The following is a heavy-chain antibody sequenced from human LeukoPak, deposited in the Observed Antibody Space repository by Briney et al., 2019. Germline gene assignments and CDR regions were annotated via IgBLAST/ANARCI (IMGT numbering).Heavy chain of an antibody. D-gene: IGHD3-3*01. V-gene: IGHV1-69*13. J-gene: IGHJ4*02. CDR1: GGTFSSYA. Sequence: ASVKVSCKASGGTFSSYAISWVRQAPGQGLEWMGGIIPIFGTANYAQKFQGRVTITADESTSTAYMEQSSLRSEDTAVYYCASRRDNVLRFLEWFSPFDYWGQGTLVTVSS. CDR2: IIPIFGTA. CDR3: ASRRDNVLRFLEWFSPFDY.